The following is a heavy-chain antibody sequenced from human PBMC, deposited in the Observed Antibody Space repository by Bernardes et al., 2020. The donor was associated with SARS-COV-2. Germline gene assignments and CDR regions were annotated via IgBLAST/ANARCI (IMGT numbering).Heavy chain of an antibody. CDR1: GYMFTGYY. CDR3: AREAAAGGGWFDP. Sequence: ASVKVSCKASGYMFTGYYMHWVRQAPGQGLEWMGWINPNSGGTNYAQKFQGRVTMTRDTSISTAYMELSRLRSDDTAVYYCAREAAAGGGWFDPWGQGTLVTVSS. J-gene: IGHJ5*02. CDR2: INPNSGGT. D-gene: IGHD6-13*01. V-gene: IGHV1-2*02.